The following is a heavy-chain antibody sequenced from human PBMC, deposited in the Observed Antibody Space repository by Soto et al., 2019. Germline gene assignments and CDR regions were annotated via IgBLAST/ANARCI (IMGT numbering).Heavy chain of an antibody. V-gene: IGHV3-33*01. D-gene: IGHD3-22*01. J-gene: IGHJ6*04. CDR1: GFTFSSYG. CDR3: ARGGFRITMIVVVRYMDV. Sequence: GGSLRLSCAASGFTFSSYGMHWVRQAPGKGLEWVAVIWYDGSNKYYADSVKGRFTISRDNSKNTLYLQMNSLRAEDTAVYYLARGGFRITMIVVVRYMDVGGKGTRVTVSS. CDR2: IWYDGSNK.